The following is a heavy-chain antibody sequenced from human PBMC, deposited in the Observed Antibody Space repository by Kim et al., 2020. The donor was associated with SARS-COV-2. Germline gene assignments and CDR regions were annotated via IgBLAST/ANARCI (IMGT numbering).Heavy chain of an antibody. J-gene: IGHJ1*01. CDR1: GGSFSGYY. D-gene: IGHD6-13*01. CDR3: ARSAAWYLYFQH. Sequence: SETLSLTCAVYGGSFSGYYWSWIRQPPGKGLEWIGEINHSGSTNYNPSLKSRVTISVDTSKNQFSLKLSSVTAADTAVYYCARSAAWYLYFQHWGQGTLV. CDR2: INHSGST. V-gene: IGHV4-34*01.